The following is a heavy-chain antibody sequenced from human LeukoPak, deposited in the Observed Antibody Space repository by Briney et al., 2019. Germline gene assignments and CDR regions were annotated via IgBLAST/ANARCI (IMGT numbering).Heavy chain of an antibody. D-gene: IGHD6-13*01. Sequence: GRSLRLSCAASGFTFADYAMHWVRQAPGKGLEWVSGISWNSGSIVYADSVKGRFTISRDNAKTSLYLQMNSLRAEDTALYYCVKDKGVEAAAGTWGGFDYWGQGTLVTVSS. CDR2: ISWNSGSI. V-gene: IGHV3-9*01. CDR3: VKDKGVEAAAGTWGGFDY. CDR1: GFTFADYA. J-gene: IGHJ4*02.